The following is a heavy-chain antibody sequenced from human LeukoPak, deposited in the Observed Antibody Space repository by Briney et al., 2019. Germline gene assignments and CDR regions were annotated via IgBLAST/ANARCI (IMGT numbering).Heavy chain of an antibody. V-gene: IGHV3-21*01. CDR3: ARGLSSGWYYGLDY. J-gene: IGHJ4*02. Sequence: PGGSLRLSCAASGFTLSVYSMNWVRQAPGKGLEWVSCISTTSSYIYYADSVKGRSTISRDNAKNSLYLQMNSLRAEDTAVYYCARGLSSGWYYGLDYWGQGTLVTVSS. CDR1: GFTLSVYS. D-gene: IGHD6-19*01. CDR2: ISTTSSYI.